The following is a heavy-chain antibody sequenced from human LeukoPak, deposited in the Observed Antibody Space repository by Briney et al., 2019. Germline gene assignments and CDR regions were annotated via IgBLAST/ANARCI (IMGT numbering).Heavy chain of an antibody. Sequence: ASETLSLTCTVSGDSIDSYYWSWIRQPPGKGLEWIGYIYYRGTTSYNPFLKSRVTISVDTSKNQFSLKLNSVTAADTAVYYCAREASSSWPNWFDPWGQGTLVTVSS. CDR1: GDSIDSYY. D-gene: IGHD6-13*01. CDR3: AREASSSWPNWFDP. V-gene: IGHV4-59*12. J-gene: IGHJ5*02. CDR2: IYYRGTT.